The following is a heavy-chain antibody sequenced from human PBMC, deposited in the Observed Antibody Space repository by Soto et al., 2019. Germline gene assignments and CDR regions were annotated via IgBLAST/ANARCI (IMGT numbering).Heavy chain of an antibody. CDR3: ARERFYYYDSNYYYYGMDV. D-gene: IGHD3-22*01. CDR2: INPSGGST. CDR1: GYIFTSYY. Sequence: ASVKVSCKASGYIFTSYYMHWVRQAPGQGLEWMGIINPSGGSTSYAQKFQGRVTMTRDTSTSTVYMELSSLRSEDTAVYYCARERFYYYDSNYYYYGMDVWGQGTTVTVSS. J-gene: IGHJ6*02. V-gene: IGHV1-46*01.